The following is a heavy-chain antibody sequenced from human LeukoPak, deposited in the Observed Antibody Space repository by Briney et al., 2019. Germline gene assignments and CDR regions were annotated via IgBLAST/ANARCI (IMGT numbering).Heavy chain of an antibody. CDR2: ISGSGGST. J-gene: IGHJ4*02. CDR1: GCTFSSYA. CDR3: AKDYDCSSTSCYTVQGDFDY. D-gene: IGHD2-2*02. V-gene: IGHV3-23*01. Sequence: GGSLRLSCAASGCTFSSYAMSWVRQAPGKGLEWVSAISGSGGSTYYADSMKGRFTISRDNSKNTLYLQMNSLRAEDTAVYYCAKDYDCSSTSCYTVQGDFDYWGQGTLVTVSS.